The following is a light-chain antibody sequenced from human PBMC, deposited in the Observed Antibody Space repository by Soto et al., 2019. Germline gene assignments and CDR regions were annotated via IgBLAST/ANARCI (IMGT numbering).Light chain of an antibody. J-gene: IGKJ2*01. CDR3: LQGTRWPYT. CDR2: RVS. V-gene: IGKV2-30*01. Sequence: DVVMTQSPLSLPVTLGQPASISCRSSQSVVTGDGNTYLNWFQQRPGQSPRRLIYRVSNRDSGVPDRVSGGGSGAVLSLKISRVEVEDVWVYYCLQGTRWPYTFGQGTKLEIK. CDR1: QSVVTGDGNTY.